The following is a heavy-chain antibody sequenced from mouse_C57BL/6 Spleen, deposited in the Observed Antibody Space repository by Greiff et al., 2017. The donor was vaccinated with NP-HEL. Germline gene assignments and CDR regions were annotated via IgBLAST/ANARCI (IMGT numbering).Heavy chain of an antibody. CDR3: ARWDWDEGDYYAMDY. J-gene: IGHJ4*01. D-gene: IGHD4-1*01. CDR2: INPSNGGT. Sequence: VKLQQPGTELVKPGASVKLSCKASGYTFTSYWMHWVKQRPGQGLEWIGNINPSNGGTNYNEKFKSKATLTVDKSSSTAYMQLSSLTSEDSAVYYCARWDWDEGDYYAMDYWGQGTSVTVSS. CDR1: GYTFTSYW. V-gene: IGHV1-53*01.